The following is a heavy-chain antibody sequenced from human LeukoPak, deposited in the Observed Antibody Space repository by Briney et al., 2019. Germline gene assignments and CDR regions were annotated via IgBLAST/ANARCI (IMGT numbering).Heavy chain of an antibody. V-gene: IGHV3-48*01. CDR2: IKSSSTTI. CDR3: ARAKRNGFDI. Sequence: GGSLRLSCAASGFTFSSYSMNWVRQAPGKGLEWVSYIKSSSTTIYYADSVKGRFTISRDNAKNSLYLQMNSLRAEDTAVYYCARAKRNGFDIWGQGTMVTVSS. CDR1: GFTFSSYS. J-gene: IGHJ3*02.